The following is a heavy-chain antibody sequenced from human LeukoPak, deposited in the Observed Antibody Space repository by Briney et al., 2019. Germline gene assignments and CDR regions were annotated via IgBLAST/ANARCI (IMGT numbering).Heavy chain of an antibody. D-gene: IGHD3-22*01. CDR3: ARGDSGSYYDSSGSISYYFDY. Sequence: SETLSLTCTVSGGSISSYYWSWIRQPPGKGLEWIGYIFYSGRTNYNPSLKSRVTISADTSKNQFSLKLSSVTAADTAVYYCARGDSGSYYDSSGSISYYFDYWGQGTLVTVSS. V-gene: IGHV4-59*01. J-gene: IGHJ4*02. CDR2: IFYSGRT. CDR1: GGSISSYY.